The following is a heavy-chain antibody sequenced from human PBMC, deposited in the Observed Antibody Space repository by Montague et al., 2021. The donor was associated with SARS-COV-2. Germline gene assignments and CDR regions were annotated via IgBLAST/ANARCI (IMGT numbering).Heavy chain of an antibody. Sequence: SETLSLTCAVYGGSSSGYHWSWIRQPPGKGLEWIGVITHSGSTNYNPSLKSRVTISVDTSKNQFSLKLRSVTAADTAVDSCARVRYYGSGTALGMDVWGQGATVTVSS. V-gene: IGHV4-34*01. CDR2: ITHSGST. J-gene: IGHJ6*02. CDR3: ARVRYYGSGTALGMDV. D-gene: IGHD3-10*01. CDR1: GGSSSGYH.